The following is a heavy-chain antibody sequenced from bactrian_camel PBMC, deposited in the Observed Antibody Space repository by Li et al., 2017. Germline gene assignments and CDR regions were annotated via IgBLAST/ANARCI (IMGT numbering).Heavy chain of an antibody. V-gene: IGHV3S53*01. J-gene: IGHJ4*01. D-gene: IGHD2*01. CDR2: IDTDGTT. Sequence: HVQLVESGGGSVQAGGSLRLSCAASGHMYSTYCMAWFRQAPGKERERVAVIDTDGTTTYTDSVKGRFTISKDNAKNTLYLQMNALKPEDTAMYYCASRGGICYGKEVEYNSWGQGTQVTVS. CDR3: ASRGGICYGKEVEYNS. CDR1: GHMYSTYC.